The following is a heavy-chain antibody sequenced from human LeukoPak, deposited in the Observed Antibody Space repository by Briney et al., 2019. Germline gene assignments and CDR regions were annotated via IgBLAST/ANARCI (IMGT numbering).Heavy chain of an antibody. V-gene: IGHV4-4*07. Sequence: PSETLSLTCTVSGGSISSYYWSWIRQPAGKGLEWIGRIYTSGSTNYNPSLKSRVTMSVDTSKSQFSLKLSSVTAADTAVYYCARDGIAAAGRRFDPWGQGTLVTVSS. CDR2: IYTSGST. CDR3: ARDGIAAAGRRFDP. CDR1: GGSISSYY. D-gene: IGHD6-13*01. J-gene: IGHJ5*02.